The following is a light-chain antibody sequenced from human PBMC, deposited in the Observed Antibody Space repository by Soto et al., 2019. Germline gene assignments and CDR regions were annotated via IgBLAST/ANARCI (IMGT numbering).Light chain of an antibody. CDR1: QSVSSSY. V-gene: IGKV3-20*01. Sequence: EIVLTQSPGTLSFSPGERATLTCRASQSVSSSYLAWFQQKPGQAPRLLIYGAASRATGIPDRFSGSGSGTDATLTISRLEPEDFGGYYCQQYGNAPFTFGPGNKVDIK. CDR3: QQYGNAPFT. J-gene: IGKJ3*01. CDR2: GAA.